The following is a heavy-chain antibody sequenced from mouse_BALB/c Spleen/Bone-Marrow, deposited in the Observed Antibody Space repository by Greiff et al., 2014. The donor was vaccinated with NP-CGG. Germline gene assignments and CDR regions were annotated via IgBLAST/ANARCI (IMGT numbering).Heavy chain of an antibody. CDR1: GFTFSECG. CDR3: VRRGNGIYAMDY. CDR2: ISSLASSI. Sequence: DVMLVESGGGLVQPGGSRKLSCAASGFTFSECGMAWVRQAPGKGPEWVAFISSLASSIYYADSVTGRFTLSRENAKNTLYLEMTSLRSEDTAMYFCVRRGNGIYAMDYWGQGTSVTVSP. V-gene: IGHV5-15*02. J-gene: IGHJ4*01.